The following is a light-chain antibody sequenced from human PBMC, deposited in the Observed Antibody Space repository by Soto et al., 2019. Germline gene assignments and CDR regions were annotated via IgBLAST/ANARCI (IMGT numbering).Light chain of an antibody. V-gene: IGKV4-1*01. J-gene: IGKJ1*01. CDR2: WAA. CDR1: QSLFYRSNHNNY. CDR3: QQYYSPPWT. Sequence: DIVMTQSPDSLAVSLGERATINCKSSQSLFYRSNHNNYLAWFQLKTGQPPKLLINWAATRESGVPDRFSGSGSRTDSTLTISSLQAEDVAVYYCQQYYSPPWTFGQGTKVEIK.